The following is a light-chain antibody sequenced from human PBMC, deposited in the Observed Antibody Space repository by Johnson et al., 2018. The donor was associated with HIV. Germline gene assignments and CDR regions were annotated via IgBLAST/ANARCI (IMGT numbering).Light chain of an antibody. CDR2: DNN. J-gene: IGLJ1*01. CDR3: GTWDNSLSAGV. Sequence: QSILTQPPSVSAAPGQKVTISCSGSSSNIGNNYVSWYQQFPGTAPKLLIYDNNKRPSGIPDRFSGSKSGTSATLGITGLQTGDEADYYFGTWDNSLSAGVIGTGTKVTVL. CDR1: SSNIGNNY. V-gene: IGLV1-51*01.